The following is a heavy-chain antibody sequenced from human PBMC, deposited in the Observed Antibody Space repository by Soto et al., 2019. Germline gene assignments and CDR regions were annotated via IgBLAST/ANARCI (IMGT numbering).Heavy chain of an antibody. CDR3: ATEYYDGSGYLHHDAFDI. J-gene: IGHJ3*02. V-gene: IGHV1-69*01. CDR1: GGTFSSYA. Sequence: QVQLVQSGAEVKKPGSSVKVSCKASGGTFSSYAISWVRQAPGQGLEWMGWIIPIFGTANYAQKFQGRVTITADESTSTAYMELSSLRSEDTAVYYCATEYYDGSGYLHHDAFDIWGQGTMVTVSS. D-gene: IGHD3-22*01. CDR2: IIPIFGTA.